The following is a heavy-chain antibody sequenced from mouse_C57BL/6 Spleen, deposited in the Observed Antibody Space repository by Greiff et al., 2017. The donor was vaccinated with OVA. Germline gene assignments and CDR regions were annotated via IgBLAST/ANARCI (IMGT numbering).Heavy chain of an antibody. V-gene: IGHV1-50*01. Sequence: QVQLQQPGAELVKPGASVKLSCKASGYTFTSYWMQWVKQRPGQGLEWIGEIDPSDSYTNYNQKFKGKATLTVDTSSSTAYMQLSSLTSEDSAVDYCARRGEHDWYFDDWGTGTTVTVSS. CDR3: ARRGEHDWYFDD. J-gene: IGHJ1*03. CDR1: GYTFTSYW. CDR2: IDPSDSYT.